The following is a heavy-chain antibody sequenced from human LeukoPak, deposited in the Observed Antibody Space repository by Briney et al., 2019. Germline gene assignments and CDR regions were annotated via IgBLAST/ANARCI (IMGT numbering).Heavy chain of an antibody. CDR2: ISGSGGST. Sequence: PGGSLRLSCAASGFTYSSYAMSWVRQAPGKGLEWVSAISGSGGSTYYADSVKGRFTISRDNSKNTLYLQMNSLRAEDTAVYYCAKDWRLSYYDSSGVFDYWGQGTLVTVSS. J-gene: IGHJ4*02. CDR1: GFTYSSYA. V-gene: IGHV3-23*01. CDR3: AKDWRLSYYDSSGVFDY. D-gene: IGHD3-22*01.